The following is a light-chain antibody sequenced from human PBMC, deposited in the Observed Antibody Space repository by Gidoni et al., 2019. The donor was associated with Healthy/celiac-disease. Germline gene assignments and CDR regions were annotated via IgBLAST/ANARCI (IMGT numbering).Light chain of an antibody. J-gene: IGKJ2*01. CDR3: QQRSNWPT. CDR2: DAA. Sequence: TQSPATLSLSPGERATLSCTASQSVSSYLAWYQQKPGQAPRLLIYDAANRATGIPARFSGSGSGTDFTLTISSLEPGDFAVYYCQQRSNWPTFGQGTKLEIK. CDR1: QSVSSY. V-gene: IGKV3-11*01.